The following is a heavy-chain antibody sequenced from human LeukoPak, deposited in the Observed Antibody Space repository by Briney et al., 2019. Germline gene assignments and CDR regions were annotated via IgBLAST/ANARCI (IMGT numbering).Heavy chain of an antibody. D-gene: IGHD2-8*01. J-gene: IGHJ4*02. CDR3: ARDSTSMVYVFDY. CDR2: IYTSGST. V-gene: IGHV4-61*02. CDR1: GGSISSGSYY. Sequence: SETLSLTCTVSGGSISSGSYYWRWLRQAAGKGREWIGRIYTSGSTNYNPSLKSRVTISVATSKNQFSLKLSSVTAADTAVYYCARDSTSMVYVFDYWGQGTLVTVSS.